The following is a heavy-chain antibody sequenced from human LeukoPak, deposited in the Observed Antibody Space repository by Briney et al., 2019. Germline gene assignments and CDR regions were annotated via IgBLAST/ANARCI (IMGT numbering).Heavy chain of an antibody. D-gene: IGHD3-10*01. J-gene: IGHJ3*02. Sequence: SETLSLTCTVSGASISSFYWSWIRQPPGKGLEWIGYIYYSGYTSYNPSLKSRVTISLDTSRNQFSLKLNSVTAADTAVYYCAKSNGYGLVDIWGQGTMVTVSS. CDR2: IYYSGYT. CDR1: GASISSFY. V-gene: IGHV4-59*12. CDR3: AKSNGYGLVDI.